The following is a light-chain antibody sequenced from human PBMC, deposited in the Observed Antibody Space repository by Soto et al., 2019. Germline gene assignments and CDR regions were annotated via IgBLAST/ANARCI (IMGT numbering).Light chain of an antibody. CDR1: ESIDNW. CDR3: QQYHTDWT. CDR2: AAS. J-gene: IGKJ1*01. V-gene: IGKV1-5*01. Sequence: DIQMTQSPSTLSASVGDTVTITCRASESIDNWLAWYQQKPGKAPKLLIFAASTLIRGVPSRFSGRGSGTEFTLTISSLQVEDYATFYCQQYHTDWTFGQGTKGEI.